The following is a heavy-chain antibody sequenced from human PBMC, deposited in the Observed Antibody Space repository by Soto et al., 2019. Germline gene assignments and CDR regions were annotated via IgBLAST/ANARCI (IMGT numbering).Heavy chain of an antibody. D-gene: IGHD6-6*01. CDR1: GGTFSSYA. Sequence: GASVKVSCKASGGTFSSYAISWVRQAPGQGLEWMGGIIPIFGTANYAQKFQGRVTITADESTSTAYMGLSSLRSEDTAVYYCARAVIAARDYYYGMDVRAQRTTVTVSS. CDR2: IIPIFGTA. V-gene: IGHV1-69*13. J-gene: IGHJ6*02. CDR3: ARAVIAARDYYYGMDV.